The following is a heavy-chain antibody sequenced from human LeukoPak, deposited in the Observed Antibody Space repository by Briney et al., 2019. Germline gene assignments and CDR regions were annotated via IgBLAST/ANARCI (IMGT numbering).Heavy chain of an antibody. CDR1: GGTFSSYA. CDR2: IIPILGIA. D-gene: IGHD5-18*01. V-gene: IGHV1-69*04. Sequence: GASVKASCKASGGTFSSYAISWVRQAPGQGLEWMGRIIPILGIANYAQKFQGRVTITADKSTSTAYMELSSLRTEDTAVYYCARVSGTAMVTDRYYFDYWGQGTLVTVSS. CDR3: ARVSGTAMVTDRYYFDY. J-gene: IGHJ4*02.